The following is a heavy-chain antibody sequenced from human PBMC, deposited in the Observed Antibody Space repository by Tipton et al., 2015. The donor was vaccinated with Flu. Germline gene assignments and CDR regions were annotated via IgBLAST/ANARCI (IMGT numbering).Heavy chain of an antibody. D-gene: IGHD4-11*01. CDR3: ARRDYSNYVSEPKNWFDP. V-gene: IGHV4-59*01. J-gene: IGHJ5*02. CDR2: IYYSGST. CDR1: GGSISGYY. Sequence: GLVKPSETLSLTCTVSGGSISGYYWSWIRQPPAGKGLEWIGYIYYSGSTDYNPSLKSRVTISVDTSKKQLSLKLSSVTAADTALYYCARRDYSNYVSEPKNWFDPWGQGTLVTVSS.